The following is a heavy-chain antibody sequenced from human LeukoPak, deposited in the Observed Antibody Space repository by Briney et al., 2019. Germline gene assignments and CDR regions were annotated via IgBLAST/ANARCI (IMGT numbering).Heavy chain of an antibody. CDR3: ARVHCSSTSCYNSNPADY. D-gene: IGHD2-2*01. Sequence: GGSLRLSCAASGFTFSSYAMSWVRQAPGKGLEWVSAISGGGGSTYYADSVKGRFTISRDNSKNTLYLQMNSLRAEDTAVYYCARVHCSSTSCYNSNPADYWGQGTLVTVSS. CDR1: GFTFSSYA. V-gene: IGHV3-23*01. J-gene: IGHJ4*02. CDR2: ISGGGGST.